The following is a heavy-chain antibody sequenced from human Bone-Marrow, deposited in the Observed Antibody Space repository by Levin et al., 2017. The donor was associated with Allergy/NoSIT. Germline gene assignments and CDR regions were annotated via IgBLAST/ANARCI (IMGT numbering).Heavy chain of an antibody. CDR3: ARALRSGSYANIHF. J-gene: IGHJ4*02. Sequence: ASVKVSCWTSGDTFRSYAISWVRQAPGQGLEWMGGTIPIFATATYAQKFQDRLIITADESTFTAYMELSSLTSEDTAVYYCARALRSGSYANIHFWGQGTLVTVSS. D-gene: IGHD6-19*01. CDR1: GDTFRSYA. V-gene: IGHV1-69*13. CDR2: TIPIFATA.